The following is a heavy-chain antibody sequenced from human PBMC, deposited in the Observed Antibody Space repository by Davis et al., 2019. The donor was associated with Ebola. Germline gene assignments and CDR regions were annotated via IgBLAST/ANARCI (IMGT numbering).Heavy chain of an antibody. CDR1: GFTFSDYY. J-gene: IGHJ4*02. V-gene: IGHV3-11*01. CDR2: ISSSGSTI. CDR3: ARDYGSGWYRVGTPDY. D-gene: IGHD6-19*01. Sequence: GESLKISCAASGFTFSDYYMSWIRQAPGQGLEWVSYISSSGSTIYYADSVKGRFTISRDNAKNSLYLQMNSLGAEDAAVYYCARDYGSGWYRVGTPDYWGQGTLVTVSS.